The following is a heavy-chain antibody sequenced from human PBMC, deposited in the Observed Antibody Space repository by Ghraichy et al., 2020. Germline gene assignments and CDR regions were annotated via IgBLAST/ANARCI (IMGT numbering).Heavy chain of an antibody. CDR1: GGSISSGGYY. CDR2: IYYSGST. V-gene: IGHV4-31*03. J-gene: IGHJ4*02. CDR3: ATASRDYVGATFDY. Sequence: SETLSLTCTVSGGSISSGGYYWSWIRQHPGKGLEWIGYIYYSGSTYYNPSLKSRVTISVDTSKNQFSLKLSSVTAADTAVYYCATASRDYVGATFDYWGQGTLVTVSS. D-gene: IGHD4-23*01.